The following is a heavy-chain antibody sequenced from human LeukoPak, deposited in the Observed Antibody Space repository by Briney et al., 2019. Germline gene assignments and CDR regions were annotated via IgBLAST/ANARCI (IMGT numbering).Heavy chain of an antibody. J-gene: IGHJ4*02. CDR2: VYYSGST. CDR1: GGSISSYY. V-gene: IGHV4-59*01. CDR3: ARGMQQLYHFDS. D-gene: IGHD6-13*01. Sequence: SETLSLTCAVSGGSISSYYWSWIRQPPGKGLEWIGYVYYSGSTNYNPSLKSRVTISVDTSKNQFSLKLLSVTAADTAVYYCARGMQQLYHFDSWGRGTLVTVSS.